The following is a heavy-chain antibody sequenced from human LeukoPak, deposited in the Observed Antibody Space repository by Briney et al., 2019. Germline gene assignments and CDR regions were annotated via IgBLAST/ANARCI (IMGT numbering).Heavy chain of an antibody. CDR3: ARAPDCSGGSCYSGGWFDP. CDR2: INPNSGGT. Sequence: GASVKVSCKASGYTFTGYYMHWVRQAPGQGLEWMGWINPNSGGTNYAQKFQGWVTMTRDTSISTAYMELSRLRSDDTAVYYCARAPDCSGGSCYSGGWFDPWGQGTLVTVSS. J-gene: IGHJ5*02. CDR1: GYTFTGYY. V-gene: IGHV1-2*04. D-gene: IGHD2-15*01.